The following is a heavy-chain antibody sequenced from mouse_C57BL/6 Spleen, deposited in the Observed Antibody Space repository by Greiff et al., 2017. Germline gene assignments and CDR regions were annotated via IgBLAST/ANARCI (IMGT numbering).Heavy chain of an antibody. CDR2: IDPETGGT. V-gene: IGHV1-15*01. J-gene: IGHJ1*03. CDR3: TRQRYFDV. CDR1: GYTFTDYE. Sequence: LVESGAELVRPGASVTLSCKASGYTFTDYEMHWVKQTPVHGLEWIGAIDPETGGTAYNQKFKGKAILTADKSSSTAYMERRSLTSEDSAVYYCTRQRYFDVWGTGTTVTVSS.